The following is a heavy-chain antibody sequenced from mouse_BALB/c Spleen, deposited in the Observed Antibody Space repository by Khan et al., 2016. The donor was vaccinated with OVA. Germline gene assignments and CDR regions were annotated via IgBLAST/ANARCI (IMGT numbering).Heavy chain of an antibody. D-gene: IGHD2-10*01. V-gene: IGHV9-3-1*01. J-gene: IGHJ4*01. Sequence: QIQLVQSGPELKKPGETVKISCKASGYTFTNYGMNWVKQAPGTGLEWMGWINTYTGEPTYVDDFKGRFAFSLETSASTVYLQINNLKDEDTATYFCARPPYFSYVMVYWGQGTSVTVSS. CDR3: ARPPYFSYVMVY. CDR2: INTYTGEP. CDR1: GYTFTNYG.